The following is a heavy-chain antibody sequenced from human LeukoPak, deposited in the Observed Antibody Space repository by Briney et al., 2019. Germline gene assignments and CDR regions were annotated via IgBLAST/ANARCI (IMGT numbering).Heavy chain of an antibody. D-gene: IGHD6-6*01. V-gene: IGHV3-7*01. J-gene: IGHJ5*02. CDR3: ARDKGSAIAARPLYNWFDP. CDR1: GFTFSSYW. Sequence: PGGSLRLSCAASGFTFSSYWMSWVRQAPGKGLEWVANIKQDGSEKYVDSVKGRFTISRDNAKNSLYLQMSSLRAEDTAVYYCARDKGSAIAARPLYNWFDPWGQGTLVTVSS. CDR2: IKQDGSEK.